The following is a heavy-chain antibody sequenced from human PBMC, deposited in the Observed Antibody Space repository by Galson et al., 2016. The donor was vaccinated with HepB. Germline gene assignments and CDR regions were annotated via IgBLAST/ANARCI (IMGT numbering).Heavy chain of an antibody. Sequence: SLRLSCAASGFSSSTSGMSWVRQTPGRGLEWVSGITGSGGTTHYADSVKGRFTISRDNSDNTLYLYMNSLRAGDTAVYYCGKHGGFDYWGPGALVTVAS. V-gene: IGHV3-23*01. CDR3: GKHGGFDY. D-gene: IGHD3-16*01. CDR1: GFSSSTSG. CDR2: ITGSGGTT. J-gene: IGHJ4*02.